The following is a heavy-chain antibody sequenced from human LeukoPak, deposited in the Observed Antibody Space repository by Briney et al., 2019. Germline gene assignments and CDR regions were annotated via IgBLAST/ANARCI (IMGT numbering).Heavy chain of an antibody. CDR3: ASWPMTTVTTLAFDI. CDR2: IIPIFGTA. V-gene: IGHV1-69*06. J-gene: IGHJ3*02. CDR1: GGTFSSYA. D-gene: IGHD4-17*01. Sequence: SVNVSCMASGGTFSSYAISWVGQAPGQGLEGMGGIIPIFGTANYPQKFQGRVTITADKSTSTAYMELSSLRSEDTAVYYCASWPMTTVTTLAFDIWGQGTMVTVSS.